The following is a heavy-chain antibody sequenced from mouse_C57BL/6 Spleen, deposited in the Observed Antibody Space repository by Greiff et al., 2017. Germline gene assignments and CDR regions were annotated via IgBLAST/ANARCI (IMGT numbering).Heavy chain of an antibody. Sequence: VQLQQSGPELVKPGASVKIPCKASGYTFTDYNMDWVKQSHGKSLEWIGDINPNNGGTIYNQKFKGKATVTVDKSSSTAYMELRSLTSEDTAVYYCARSPYSNYGYYYAMDYWGQGTSVTVSS. CDR2: INPNNGGT. CDR3: ARSPYSNYGYYYAMDY. V-gene: IGHV1-18*01. J-gene: IGHJ4*01. CDR1: GYTFTDYN. D-gene: IGHD2-5*01.